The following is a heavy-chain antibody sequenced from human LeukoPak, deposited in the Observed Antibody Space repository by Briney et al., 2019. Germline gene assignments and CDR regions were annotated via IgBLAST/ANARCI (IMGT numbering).Heavy chain of an antibody. Sequence: GASVKVSCKASGGTFISYVISWVRQAPGQGLEWMGGIIPIFGTANYAQKFQGRVTITADESTSTAYMELSSLRSEDTAVYYWARGTVVPAAGPGRYDHYVMDVWGQGTTVTVSS. CDR3: ARGTVVPAAGPGRYDHYVMDV. D-gene: IGHD2-2*01. V-gene: IGHV1-69*13. CDR1: GGTFISYV. J-gene: IGHJ6*02. CDR2: IIPIFGTA.